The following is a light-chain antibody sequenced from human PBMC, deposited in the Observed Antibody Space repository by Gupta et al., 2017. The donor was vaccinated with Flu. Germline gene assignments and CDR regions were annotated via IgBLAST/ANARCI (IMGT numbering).Light chain of an antibody. V-gene: IGLV6-57*01. J-gene: IGLJ3*02. CDR1: SGNMAYDY. CDR2: EDS. CDR3: QSYDGSNPMV. Sequence: VTISCTRSSGNMAYDYVQWYQQRPGSSPTTVIYEDSQRPSGVPDRFSGSIDRSSNSASLTISGLQTEDEADDYCQSYDGSNPMVFGGGTKLTVL.